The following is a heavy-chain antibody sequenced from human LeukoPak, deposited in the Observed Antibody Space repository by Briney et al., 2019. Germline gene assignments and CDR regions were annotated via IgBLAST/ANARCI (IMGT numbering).Heavy chain of an antibody. CDR3: ARGSSSGWPDYFDY. Sequence: GGSLRLSCAASGFTLVSYWMHWVRLAPGKGLEWVSRINADGRNTPYADSVKGRFTISRDNAKNTLYLQMSSLRAEDTAVYYCARGSSSGWPDYFDYWGRGTLVAVSS. V-gene: IGHV3-74*01. J-gene: IGHJ4*02. D-gene: IGHD6-19*01. CDR2: INADGRNT. CDR1: GFTLVSYW.